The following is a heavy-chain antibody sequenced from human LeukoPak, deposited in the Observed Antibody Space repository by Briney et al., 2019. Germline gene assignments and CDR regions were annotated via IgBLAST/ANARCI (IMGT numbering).Heavy chain of an antibody. V-gene: IGHV3-21*01. CDR1: GFTFSSYS. CDR3: ARAISDYDASDI. Sequence: GGSLRLSCAASGFTFSSYSMNWVRQAPGKGLEWVSSISSSSNFIYYADSVKGRFTISRDNAKNSLYLQMNSLRAEDTAVYYCARAISDYDASDIWGHGTMVTVSS. J-gene: IGHJ3*02. D-gene: IGHD4-17*01. CDR2: ISSSSNFI.